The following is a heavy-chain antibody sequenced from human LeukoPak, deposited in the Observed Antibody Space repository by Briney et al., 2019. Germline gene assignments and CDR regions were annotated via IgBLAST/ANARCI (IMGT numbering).Heavy chain of an antibody. J-gene: IGHJ4*02. CDR1: GYSISSGYY. CDR3: ARSRGYGPSFDY. V-gene: IGHV4-38-2*02. CDR2: IHHRGST. D-gene: IGHD5-12*01. Sequence: SETLSLTCTVSGYSISSGYYWGWIRQPPGKGLEWIGSIHHRGSTYYNPSLKSQVTISVDTSKNQFSLKLSSVTAADAAVYYCARSRGYGPSFDYWGQGTLVTVSS.